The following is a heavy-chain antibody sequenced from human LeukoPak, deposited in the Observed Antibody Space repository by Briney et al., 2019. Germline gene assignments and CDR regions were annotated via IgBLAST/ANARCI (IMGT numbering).Heavy chain of an antibody. V-gene: IGHV3-23*01. CDR2: ISGSGGST. CDR1: GFTFSIYA. D-gene: IGHD6-13*01. Sequence: GGSLRLSCAASGFTFSIYAMSWVRQAPGKGLEWVSAISGSGGSTCYADSVKGRFTISRDNSKNTVYLQMSSLRAEDTAVYYCAKVTGWTAASTFDYWGQGTLVTVSS. CDR3: AKVTGWTAASTFDY. J-gene: IGHJ4*02.